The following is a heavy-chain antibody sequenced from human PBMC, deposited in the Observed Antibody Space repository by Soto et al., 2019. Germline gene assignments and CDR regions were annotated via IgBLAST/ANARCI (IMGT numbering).Heavy chain of an antibody. J-gene: IGHJ3*02. CDR1: GFTFSGYA. CDR3: VKALSARYNSAKAFDI. Sequence: GGSLRLSCSTSGFTFSGYAMHWVRQAPGKGLEYVSVIANNGGSTYYADSVNGRFTISRDNSNNMLYLQMSSLRAEDTAVYYCVKALSARYNSAKAFDIWGQGTLVTVSS. D-gene: IGHD2-2*02. CDR2: IANNGGST. V-gene: IGHV3-64D*06.